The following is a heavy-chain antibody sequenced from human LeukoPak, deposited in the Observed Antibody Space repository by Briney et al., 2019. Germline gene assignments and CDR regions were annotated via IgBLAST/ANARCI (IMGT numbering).Heavy chain of an antibody. CDR3: ARDGPTYYYDNSGYYFAY. D-gene: IGHD3-22*01. CDR1: GYSISSSYY. J-gene: IGHJ4*02. Sequence: PSVTLSLTCGVSGYSISSSYYWGWIRQPPGKGLEWIGSIYHTGGTYYNPSLKSRVTISIDTSKNQFSLKLSSVTAADTAVYYCARDGPTYYYDNSGYYFAYWGQGTLVSVSS. V-gene: IGHV4-38-2*02. CDR2: IYHTGGT.